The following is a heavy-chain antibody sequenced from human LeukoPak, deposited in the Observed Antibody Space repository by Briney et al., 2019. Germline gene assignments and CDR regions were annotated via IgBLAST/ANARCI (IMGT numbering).Heavy chain of an antibody. D-gene: IGHD2-2*02. V-gene: IGHV4-34*01. Sequence: SETLSLTCAVYGGSFSGYYWSWIRQPPGKGLEWIGEINHSGSTNYNPSLKSRVTISVDTSKNQFSLKLSSVTAADTAVYYCARHYCSSTSCYTASRWSFDYWGQGTLVTVSS. CDR1: GGSFSGYY. CDR2: INHSGST. J-gene: IGHJ4*02. CDR3: ARHYCSSTSCYTASRWSFDY.